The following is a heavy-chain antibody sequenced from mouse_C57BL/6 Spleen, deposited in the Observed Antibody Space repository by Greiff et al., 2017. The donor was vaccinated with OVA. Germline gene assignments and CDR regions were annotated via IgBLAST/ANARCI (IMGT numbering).Heavy chain of an antibody. V-gene: IGHV1-74*01. CDR3: AMGTDVYYFDY. CDR1: GYTFTSYW. Sequence: VQLQQPGAELVKPGASVKVSCKASGYTFTSYWMHWVKQRPGQGLEWIGRIHPSDSDTNYNQKFKGKATLTVDKSSSTADMQLSSLTSEDSAVYYCAMGTDVYYFDYWGQGTTLTVSS. CDR2: IHPSDSDT. J-gene: IGHJ2*01.